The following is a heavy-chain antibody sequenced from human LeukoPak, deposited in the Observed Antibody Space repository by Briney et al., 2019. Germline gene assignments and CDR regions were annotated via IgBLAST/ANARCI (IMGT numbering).Heavy chain of an antibody. CDR2: LSGSGGST. Sequence: PGGSLRLSCAASGFTFSSYAMSWVRQAPGKGLEWVSALSGSGGSTYYADSVKSRFTISRDNSKNTLYLQMNSRRAEDTAVYYCAKDMRRYCSSTSCYRFDYWGQGTLVTVSS. CDR1: GFTFSSYA. CDR3: AKDMRRYCSSTSCYRFDY. V-gene: IGHV3-23*01. J-gene: IGHJ4*02. D-gene: IGHD2-2*02.